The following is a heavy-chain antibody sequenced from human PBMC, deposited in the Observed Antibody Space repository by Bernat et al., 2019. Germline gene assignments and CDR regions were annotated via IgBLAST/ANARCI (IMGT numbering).Heavy chain of an antibody. CDR1: GFTFSSYA. CDR2: ISGIGGST. J-gene: IGHJ4*02. D-gene: IGHD6-19*01. Sequence: EVQLVESGGGLVQPGGSLRLSCAAPGFTFSSYAMSWVRQAPGKGLEWASAISGIGGSTYYADPVKGRFTISRDNSKNTLYLQMNSLRAEDTAVYYCAKAIDGHNLPIAVPDYWGQGTLVTVSS. V-gene: IGHV3-23*04. CDR3: AKAIDGHNLPIAVPDY.